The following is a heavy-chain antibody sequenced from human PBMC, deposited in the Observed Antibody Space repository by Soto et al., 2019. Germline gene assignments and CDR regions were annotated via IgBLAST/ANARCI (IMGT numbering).Heavy chain of an antibody. Sequence: PGGSLRLSCAASGFTVSSDYMSWVRQAPGKGLEWVSVIYSGGSTYYADSVKGRFTISRDNSKNTLYLQMNSLRAEDTAVYYCAKVVDSSGLGAFDIWGQGTMVTVSS. D-gene: IGHD3-22*01. CDR3: AKVVDSSGLGAFDI. CDR1: GFTVSSDY. V-gene: IGHV3-53*01. J-gene: IGHJ3*02. CDR2: IYSGGST.